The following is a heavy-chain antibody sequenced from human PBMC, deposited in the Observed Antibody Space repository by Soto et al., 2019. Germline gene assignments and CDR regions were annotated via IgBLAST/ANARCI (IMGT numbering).Heavy chain of an antibody. CDR2: IWYDGSNK. Sequence: GGSLRLSCAASGFTFSSYGMHWVRQAPGKGLEWVAVIWYDGSNKYYADSVKGRFTISRDNSKNTLYLQMNSLRAEDTAVYYCARVHCSGGSCYSGQGFFDYWGQGTLVTVSS. V-gene: IGHV3-33*01. CDR3: ARVHCSGGSCYSGQGFFDY. J-gene: IGHJ4*02. CDR1: GFTFSSYG. D-gene: IGHD2-15*01.